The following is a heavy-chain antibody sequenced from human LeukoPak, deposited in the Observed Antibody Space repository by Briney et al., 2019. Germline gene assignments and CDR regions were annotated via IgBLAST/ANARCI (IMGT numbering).Heavy chain of an antibody. CDR3: ARWRNMITFGGDTTLDY. J-gene: IGHJ4*02. CDR2: INWNGGST. Sequence: PGGSLRLSCAASGFTFDDYGMSWVRHAPGKGLEWVSGINWNGGSTGYADSVKGRFTISRDNAKNSLYLQMNSLRAEDTALYHCARWRNMITFGGDTTLDYWGQGTLVTVSS. D-gene: IGHD3-16*01. V-gene: IGHV3-20*01. CDR1: GFTFDDYG.